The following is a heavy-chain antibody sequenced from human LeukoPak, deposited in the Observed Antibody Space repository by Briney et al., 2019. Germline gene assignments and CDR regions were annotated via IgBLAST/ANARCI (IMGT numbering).Heavy chain of an antibody. CDR3: ARVVQSTDSSGFYLPEYFQH. CDR2: IYHSGST. CDR1: GYSISSGYH. V-gene: IGHV4-38-2*01. D-gene: IGHD3-22*01. J-gene: IGHJ1*01. Sequence: SQTLSLTCAVSGYSISSGYHWGWIRQPPGKGLEWIGSIYHSGSTYYNPSLKSRVTISVDTSKNQFSLKLRSVTAADTAVYYCARVVQSTDSSGFYLPEYFQHWGQGTLVTVSS.